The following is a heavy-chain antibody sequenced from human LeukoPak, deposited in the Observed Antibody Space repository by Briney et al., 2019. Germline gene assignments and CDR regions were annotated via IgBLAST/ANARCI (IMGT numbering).Heavy chain of an antibody. Sequence: ASVKVSCKASGYTFTGYYIHWVRQAPGQGLEWMGWINPDSGDTNYAQRFQGRATMTRDTSISTAYMEKRRLTSDDTAVYYCARGSYDRSGFEYFQHWGQGTLVTVSS. CDR3: ARGSYDRSGFEYFQH. V-gene: IGHV1-2*02. CDR2: INPDSGDT. J-gene: IGHJ1*01. CDR1: GYTFTGYY. D-gene: IGHD3-22*01.